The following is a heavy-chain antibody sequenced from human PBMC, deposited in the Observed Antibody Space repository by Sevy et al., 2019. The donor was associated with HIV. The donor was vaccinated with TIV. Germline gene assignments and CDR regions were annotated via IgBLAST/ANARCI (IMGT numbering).Heavy chain of an antibody. J-gene: IGHJ4*02. CDR2: ISSGGDTI. Sequence: GGSLRLSCATSAFTFSTYYMNWVRQAPGKGLEWVYSISSGGDTISYAEPVRGRFTISRDNAKSSLYLQMNSLRDEDTAVYYCARGTGLLVRGAYYFDYWGQGSLVTVSS. CDR1: AFTFSTYY. V-gene: IGHV3-48*02. D-gene: IGHD3-22*01. CDR3: ARGTGLLVRGAYYFDY.